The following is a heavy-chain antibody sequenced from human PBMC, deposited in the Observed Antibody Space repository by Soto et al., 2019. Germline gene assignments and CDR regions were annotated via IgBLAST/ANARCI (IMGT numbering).Heavy chain of an antibody. J-gene: IGHJ4*02. CDR3: ARALGSWGAYYFDY. Sequence: QITLKESGPTLVKPTQTLTLTCTVSGFSLNTYGVGVGWIRQPPGKALEWLALIYWDDDKRYSPSLKSRLTITKDTSKNPVVLTMTHMDPVDTVTYYCARALGSWGAYYFDYWGQGTLVTVSS. CDR1: GFSLNTYGVG. D-gene: IGHD3-16*01. CDR2: IYWDDDK. V-gene: IGHV2-5*02.